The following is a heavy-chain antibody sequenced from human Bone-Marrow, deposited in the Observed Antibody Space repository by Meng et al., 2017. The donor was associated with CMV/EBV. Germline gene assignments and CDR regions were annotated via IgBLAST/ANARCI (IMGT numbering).Heavy chain of an antibody. D-gene: IGHD3-22*01. V-gene: IGHV1-2*02. CDR2: INPNNTAA. Sequence: ASVKVSCKASGYTFSDYDIHWVRQAPGQGLEWMGWINPNNTAANYAQKFQGRVTMTRDTSISTAYMELSRLRSDDTAVYYCARTEDPYYYDSSGYYWWYVFDYWGQGTLVTVSS. J-gene: IGHJ4*02. CDR1: GYTFSDYD. CDR3: ARTEDPYYYDSSGYYWWYVFDY.